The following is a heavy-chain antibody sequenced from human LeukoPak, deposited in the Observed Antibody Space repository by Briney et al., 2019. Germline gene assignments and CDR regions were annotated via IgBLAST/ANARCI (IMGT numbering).Heavy chain of an antibody. Sequence: SETLSLTCTVSRGSISRSSYFWGWIRQSPGTGLEWIGSIYYSGNTYSGSTYYNPSLKSRVTISVDTSKNQFSLKLSSVTAADTAVYYCARDGWELLLGWFDPWGQGTLVTVSS. CDR3: ARDGWELLLGWFDP. D-gene: IGHD1-26*01. J-gene: IGHJ5*02. CDR2: IYYSGNTYSGST. CDR1: RGSISRSSYF. V-gene: IGHV4-39*02.